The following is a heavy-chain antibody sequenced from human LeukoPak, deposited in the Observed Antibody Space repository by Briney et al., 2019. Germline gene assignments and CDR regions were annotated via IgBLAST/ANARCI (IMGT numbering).Heavy chain of an antibody. CDR2: IVPIFGTA. D-gene: IGHD6-19*01. CDR1: GGTFSSYA. J-gene: IGHJ4*02. Sequence: ASVKVSCKASGGTFSSYAISWVRQAPGQGLEWMGGIVPIFGTANYAQKFQGRVTITADKSTSTAYMELSSLRSEDTAVYYCARVSSGWYPDYWGQGTLVTVPS. V-gene: IGHV1-69*06. CDR3: ARVSSGWYPDY.